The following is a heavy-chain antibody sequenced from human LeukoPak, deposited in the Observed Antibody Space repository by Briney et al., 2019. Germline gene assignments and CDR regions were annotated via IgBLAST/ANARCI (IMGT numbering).Heavy chain of an antibody. D-gene: IGHD4-17*01. Sequence: ASVKVSCKASGYTFTTYAMNWVRQAPGQGLEWMGWINTNTGNPAYAQGFTGRFVFSLDTSVSTAYLQISSLKADDTAVYYCARDGPDYGDYINFDYWGQGTLVTVSS. CDR1: GYTFTTYA. CDR2: INTNTGNP. CDR3: ARDGPDYGDYINFDY. J-gene: IGHJ4*02. V-gene: IGHV7-4-1*02.